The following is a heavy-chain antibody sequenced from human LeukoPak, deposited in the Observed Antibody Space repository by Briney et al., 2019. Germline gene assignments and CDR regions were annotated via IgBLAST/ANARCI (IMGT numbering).Heavy chain of an antibody. V-gene: IGHV3-30*18. CDR2: ISYDGNYK. D-gene: IGHD1-26*01. Sequence: QTGGSLRLSCAASGFTFSNYGMHWVRQAPGKGLEWVAVISYDGNYKYYADSVKGRFTISRDQSKNTLYLQMDSLRAEDTAVYYCAKVSGSGSYYGRYYWGQGTLVTVSS. CDR3: AKVSGSGSYYGRYY. J-gene: IGHJ4*02. CDR1: GFTFSNYG.